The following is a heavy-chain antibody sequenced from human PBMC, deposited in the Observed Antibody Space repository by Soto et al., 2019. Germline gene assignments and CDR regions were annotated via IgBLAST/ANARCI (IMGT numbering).Heavy chain of an antibody. D-gene: IGHD2-15*01. CDR2: IYYSGST. Sequence: SETLSLTCTVSGAPITINYWSWIRRAPGKGLEWIGYIYYSGSTTYNPSLKSRVTMSADTSKDQFSLKLNSVTAADTAVYYCARDVGGPYDHWGPGILVTVSS. J-gene: IGHJ4*01. CDR1: GAPITINY. CDR3: ARDVGGPYDH. V-gene: IGHV4-59*01.